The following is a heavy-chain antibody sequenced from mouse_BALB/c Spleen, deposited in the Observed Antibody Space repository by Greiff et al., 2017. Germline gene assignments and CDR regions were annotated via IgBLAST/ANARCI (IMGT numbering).Heavy chain of an antibody. J-gene: IGHJ1*01. Sequence: EVQVVESGPSLVKPSQTLSLTCSVTGDSITSGYWNWIRKFPGNKLEYMGYISYSGSTYYNPSLKSRISITRDTSKNQYYLQLNSVTTEDTATYYCARYGSSLYWYFDVWGAGTTVTVSS. D-gene: IGHD1-1*01. V-gene: IGHV3-8*02. CDR1: GDSITSGY. CDR3: ARYGSSLYWYFDV. CDR2: ISYSGST.